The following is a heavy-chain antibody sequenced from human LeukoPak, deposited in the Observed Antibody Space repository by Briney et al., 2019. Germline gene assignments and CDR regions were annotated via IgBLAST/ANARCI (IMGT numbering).Heavy chain of an antibody. V-gene: IGHV3-7*01. Sequence: SSSNYYWGWIRQPPGKGLEWVANIKQDGSEKYYVDSVKGRFTISRDNAKNSLYLQMNSLRAEDTAVYYCARDYIYPSSWYFSDYWGQGTLVTVSS. D-gene: IGHD6-13*01. CDR3: ARDYIYPSSWYFSDY. CDR1: SSSNYY. CDR2: IKQDGSEK. J-gene: IGHJ4*02.